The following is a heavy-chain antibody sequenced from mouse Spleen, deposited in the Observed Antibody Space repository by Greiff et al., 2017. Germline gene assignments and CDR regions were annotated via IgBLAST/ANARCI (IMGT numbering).Heavy chain of an antibody. CDR1: GYTFSSYW. Sequence: VKLQESGAELMKPGASVKISCKATGYTFSSYWIEWVKQRPGHGLEWIGEILPGSGSTNYNEKFKGKATFTADTSSNTAYMQLSSLTSEDSAVYYCARVAYYRYDGFAYWGQGTLVTVSA. V-gene: IGHV1-9*01. D-gene: IGHD2-14*01. J-gene: IGHJ3*01. CDR3: ARVAYYRYDGFAY. CDR2: ILPGSGST.